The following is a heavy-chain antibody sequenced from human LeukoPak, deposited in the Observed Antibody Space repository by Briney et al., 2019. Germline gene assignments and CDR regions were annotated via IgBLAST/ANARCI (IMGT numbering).Heavy chain of an antibody. CDR1: GYTFSNYY. CDR3: ARGEDADYFQH. V-gene: IGHV1-46*01. J-gene: IGHJ1*01. Sequence: ASVKVSCKASGYTFSNYYIDWVRQAPGQGLEWMGVISPSGGSTSNAQKLQGRVTMTRDTSTSTVYMEVSSLRSKDTAVYYCARGEDADYFQHWGQGTLVTVSS. CDR2: ISPSGGST.